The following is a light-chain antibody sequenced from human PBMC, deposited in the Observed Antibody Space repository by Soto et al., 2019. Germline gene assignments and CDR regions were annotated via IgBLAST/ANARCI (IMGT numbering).Light chain of an antibody. CDR1: QSVSNNY. CDR2: GAS. CDR3: QQYGSSGT. V-gene: IGKV3-20*01. J-gene: IGKJ1*01. Sequence: EMVVTQSPGTLSLSTGERATLSCRASQSVSNNYLAWYQQKPGQAPRLLIYGASNRATGIPDRFSGSGSGTDFTLTISRLEPEDFAVYYCQQYGSSGTFGQGTKV.